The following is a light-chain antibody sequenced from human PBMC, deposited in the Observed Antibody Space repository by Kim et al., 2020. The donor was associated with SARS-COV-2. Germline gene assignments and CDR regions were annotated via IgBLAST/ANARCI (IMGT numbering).Light chain of an antibody. CDR1: SSDVGSYNL. J-gene: IGLJ3*02. V-gene: IGLV2-23*01. Sequence: QSALTQPASVSGSPGQSITISCTGTSSDVGSYNLVSWYQQHPGKAPKLMIYEGSKRPSGVSNRFSGSKSGKTASLTISGLQAEDEADYYCCSYAGSSSWVFGGGTQLTV. CDR2: EGS. CDR3: CSYAGSSSWV.